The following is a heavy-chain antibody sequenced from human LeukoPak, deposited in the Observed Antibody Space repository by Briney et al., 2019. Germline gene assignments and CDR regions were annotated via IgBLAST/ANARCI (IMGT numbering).Heavy chain of an antibody. CDR3: ASDHTRVPAREF. CDR1: GYTFTNYA. D-gene: IGHD2-2*01. CDR2: INAGHGNT. Sequence: GASVKVSCKASGYTFTNYAMHWVRQAPGQRLEWMGWINAGHGNTKYSQEFQGRVTITRDTSASTAYMELSGLKYDDTAVYYCASDHTRVPAREFWGQGTLVTISS. J-gene: IGHJ4*02. V-gene: IGHV1-3*01.